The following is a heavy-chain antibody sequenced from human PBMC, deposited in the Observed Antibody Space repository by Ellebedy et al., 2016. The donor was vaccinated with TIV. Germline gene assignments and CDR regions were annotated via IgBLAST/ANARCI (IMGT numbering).Heavy chain of an antibody. J-gene: IGHJ5*02. CDR2: IIPILGIA. CDR3: AAGNDGGWFDP. CDR1: GGTFSSYP. Sequence: AASMKVSCKASGGTFSSYPISWVRQAPGQGLEWMGRIIPILGIANYAQKFQGRVTITADKSTGIAYMELSSLRSEDTAVYYCAAGNDGGWFDPWGQGILVTVSS. D-gene: IGHD1-1*01. V-gene: IGHV1-69*02.